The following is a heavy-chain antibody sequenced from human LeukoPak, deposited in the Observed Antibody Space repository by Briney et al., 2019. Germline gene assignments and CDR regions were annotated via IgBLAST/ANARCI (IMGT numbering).Heavy chain of an antibody. J-gene: IGHJ4*02. CDR3: ARGNVYYDSSGYYSVPPDY. CDR2: INHGGST. Sequence: SETLSLTCAVYGGSFSGYYWSWIRQPPGKGLEWIGEINHGGSTNYNPSLKSRVTISVDTSKNQFSLKLSSVTAADTAVYYCARGNVYYDSSGYYSVPPDYWGQGTLVTVSS. D-gene: IGHD3-22*01. CDR1: GGSFSGYY. V-gene: IGHV4-34*01.